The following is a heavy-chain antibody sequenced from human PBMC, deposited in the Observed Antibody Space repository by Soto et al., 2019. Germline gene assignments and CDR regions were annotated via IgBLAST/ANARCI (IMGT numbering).Heavy chain of an antibody. CDR2: IYTSGST. J-gene: IGHJ4*02. CDR1: GGSISSYY. V-gene: IGHV4-4*07. Sequence: PSETLSLTCTVSGGSISSYYWSWTRQHAGKGLEWIGRIYTSGSTNYNPSLKSRVTMSVDTSKNQFSLKLSSVTAADTAVYYCAGEPLYCSGGSCYPPNFDYWGQGTLVTVSS. CDR3: AGEPLYCSGGSCYPPNFDY. D-gene: IGHD2-15*01.